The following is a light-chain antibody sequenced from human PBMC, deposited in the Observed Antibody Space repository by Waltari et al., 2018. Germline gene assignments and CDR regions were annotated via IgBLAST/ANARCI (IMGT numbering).Light chain of an antibody. CDR3: QQRRDWPIT. CDR1: HSVDTS. J-gene: IGKJ5*01. CDR2: DVF. V-gene: IGKV3-11*01. Sequence: EIVLTQSPATLSLSPGDRATLSCRASHSVDTSLAWYQQKLGQAPRLLIYDVFYRATGIPARFSGRGSGTDFTLTISSLEPEDFALYFCQQRRDWPITFGQGTRLEMK.